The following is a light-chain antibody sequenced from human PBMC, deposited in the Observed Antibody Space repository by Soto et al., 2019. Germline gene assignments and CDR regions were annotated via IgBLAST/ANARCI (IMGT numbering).Light chain of an antibody. Sequence: IQLTQSPSSLSASVGDRVAITCRASEGISSYLAWYQEKPGKVPKLLIDTASTLQNWVPSRFSGSGSGTDFTLTISSLQPEDFATYYCLQLKRYPLTFGGGTRVEIK. CDR1: EGISSY. V-gene: IGKV1-9*01. J-gene: IGKJ4*01. CDR2: TAS. CDR3: LQLKRYPLT.